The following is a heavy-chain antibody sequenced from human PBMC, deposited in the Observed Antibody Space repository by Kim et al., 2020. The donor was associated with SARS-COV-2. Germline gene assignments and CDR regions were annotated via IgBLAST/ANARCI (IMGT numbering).Heavy chain of an antibody. D-gene: IGHD3-16*01. J-gene: IGHJ4*02. V-gene: IGHV3-33*01. CDR3: TRDQLCCFDY. Sequence: NKYYADSVKGRFTISRDNSRNTLYLLMNSLKAEDTAVYYCTRDQLCCFDYWRQATLVTVSS. CDR2: NK.